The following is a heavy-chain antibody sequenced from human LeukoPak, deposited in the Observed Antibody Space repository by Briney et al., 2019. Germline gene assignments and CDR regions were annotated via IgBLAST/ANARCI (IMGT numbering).Heavy chain of an antibody. V-gene: IGHV3-30-3*01. D-gene: IGHD3-10*01. CDR3: ARNEGYYGSGSYFDY. CDR1: GFIFTNYA. J-gene: IGHJ4*02. Sequence: GRSLRLSCAASGFIFTNYAMHWVRQAPGKGLEWVSGVSYDGTNEYYADSMKGRFTISRDNSKNTLYLQMNSLRAEDTAVYYCARNEGYYGSGSYFDYWGQGALVVVSS. CDR2: VSYDGTNE.